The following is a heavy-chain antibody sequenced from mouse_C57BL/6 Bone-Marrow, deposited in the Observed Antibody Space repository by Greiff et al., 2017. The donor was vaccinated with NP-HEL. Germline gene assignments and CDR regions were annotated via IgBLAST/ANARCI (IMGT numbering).Heavy chain of an antibody. CDR1: GYSITSGYY. CDR3: AREKYSCYAMDY. CDR2: ISYDGSN. V-gene: IGHV3-6*01. D-gene: IGHD2-12*01. Sequence: EVQLKESGPGLVKPSQSLSLTCSVTGYSITSGYYWNWIRQFPGNKLEWMGYISYDGSNNYNPSLKNRISITRDTSKNQFFLKLNSVTTEDTATYYCAREKYSCYAMDYWGQGTSVTVSS. J-gene: IGHJ4*01.